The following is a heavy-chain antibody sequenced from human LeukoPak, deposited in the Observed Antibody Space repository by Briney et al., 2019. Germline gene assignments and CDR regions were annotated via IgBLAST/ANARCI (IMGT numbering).Heavy chain of an antibody. Sequence: PSQTLSLTCTVSGGSISSGSYYWSWIRQPAGKGLEWIGRIYTSGSTNYNPSLKSRVTISVDTSKNQFSLKLSSVTAADTAVYYCARDRAIYGGYELMDYYFDYWGQGTLVTVSS. CDR3: ARDRAIYGGYELMDYYFDY. V-gene: IGHV4-61*02. D-gene: IGHD5-12*01. CDR1: GGSISSGSYY. J-gene: IGHJ4*02. CDR2: IYTSGST.